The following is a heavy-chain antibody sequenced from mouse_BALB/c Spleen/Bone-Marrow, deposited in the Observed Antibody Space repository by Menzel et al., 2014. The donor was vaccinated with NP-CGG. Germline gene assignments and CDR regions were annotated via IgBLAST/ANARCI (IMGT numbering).Heavy chain of an antibody. J-gene: IGHJ3*01. D-gene: IGHD2-1*01. CDR3: TRSRDYGNWFAY. Sequence: QVQLQQSGAELVKPGASAKMSCKASGYTFXSYWMHWVKQRPGQGLEWIGVIDPSDSYTSYNQKFKGKATLTVDTSSSTAYMQLSSLTSEDSAVYYCTRSRDYGNWFAYWGQGTLVTVSA. CDR1: GYTFXSYW. CDR2: IDPSDSYT. V-gene: IGHV1S127*01.